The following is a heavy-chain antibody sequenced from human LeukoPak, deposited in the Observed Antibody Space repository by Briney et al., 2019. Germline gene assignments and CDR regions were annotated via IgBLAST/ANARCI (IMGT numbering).Heavy chain of an antibody. CDR3: AREPDLAVLRPFDY. CDR1: GDSVSSNSAA. D-gene: IGHD2/OR15-2a*01. CDR2: TYYRSKWYN. V-gene: IGHV6-1*01. J-gene: IGHJ4*02. Sequence: SQTLSLTCAISGDSVSSNSAAWNWLRQSPSRGLEWLGRTYYRSKWYNDYAGSVKSRITINPATSKNQFSLQLNSVTPEDTAVYYCAREPDLAVLRPFDYWGQGTLVTVSS.